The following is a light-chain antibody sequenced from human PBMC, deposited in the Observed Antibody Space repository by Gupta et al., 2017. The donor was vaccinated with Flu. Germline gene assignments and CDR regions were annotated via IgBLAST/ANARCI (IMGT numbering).Light chain of an antibody. J-gene: IGLJ1*01. Sequence: QSVLTQPPSVSAAPGQKVSISCSGSSSNIGNDFVSWYQQLPGRAPKLLIYGDNPRPSGIPDRFSGSKSGTSATLDITGLQTGDEADYYCGTWDSSLSAGVFGTGTKVTVL. CDR3: GTWDSSLSAGV. CDR1: SSNIGNDF. V-gene: IGLV1-51*02. CDR2: GDN.